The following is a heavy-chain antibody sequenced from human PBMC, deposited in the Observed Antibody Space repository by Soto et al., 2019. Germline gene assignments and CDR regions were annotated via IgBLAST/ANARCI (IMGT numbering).Heavy chain of an antibody. D-gene: IGHD7-27*01. V-gene: IGHV4-4*02. CDR3: ATCQLGEYYYAMDV. Sequence: QVQLQESGPGLVKPSGTLSLTCAVSGVSIVSNNWWTWVRQPPGTGLEWIGEIYHSGTTKYNPSLKSRVTISVDKSKNQFSLMLSSVTAADTAVYYCATCQLGEYYYAMDVWGQGTTVTVSS. J-gene: IGHJ6*02. CDR1: GVSIVSNNW. CDR2: IYHSGTT.